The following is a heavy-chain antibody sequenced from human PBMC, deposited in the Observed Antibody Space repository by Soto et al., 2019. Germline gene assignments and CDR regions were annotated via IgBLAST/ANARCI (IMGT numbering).Heavy chain of an antibody. CDR2: ISGSGGST. D-gene: IGHD6-19*01. V-gene: IGHV3-23*01. Sequence: GGSLRLSCAASGFTFSSYGMSWVRQAPGKGLEWVSAISGSGGSTYYADSVKGRFTITRDNFKNTVSLQMNSLRPEDTAVYYCAKDYAVAVLLWGMDVWGQGTTVTVSS. CDR3: AKDYAVAVLLWGMDV. CDR1: GFTFSSYG. J-gene: IGHJ6*02.